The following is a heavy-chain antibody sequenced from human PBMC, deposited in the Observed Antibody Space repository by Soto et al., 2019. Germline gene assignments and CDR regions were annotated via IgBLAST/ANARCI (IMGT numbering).Heavy chain of an antibody. CDR1: GFTFDDHD. CDR2: ISRNSDYI. J-gene: IGHJ4*02. D-gene: IGHD6-25*01. Sequence: EVQLVESGGGLVQPGRSLRLSCAASGFTFDDHDMHWVRQAPGKGPEWVSKISRNSDYIAYADSVKGRFTISRDNAKNSLYLQMNSLRAEDTALYHCAKAPRIAALDYWGQGTMVTVSS. V-gene: IGHV3-9*01. CDR3: AKAPRIAALDY.